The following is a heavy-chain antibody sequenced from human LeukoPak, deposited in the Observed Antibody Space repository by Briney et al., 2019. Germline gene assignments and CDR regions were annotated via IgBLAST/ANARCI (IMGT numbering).Heavy chain of an antibody. J-gene: IGHJ4*02. D-gene: IGHD3-10*01. V-gene: IGHV3-23*01. Sequence: PGGSLRLSCAASGFTFEINTMNWVRQAPGKGLEWVSGISGSGGSTYYADSVKGRFTISRDNSKNTLYLQMNSLRAEDTAIYYCAKDPRYYGSGSYYVYWGQGTLVTVSS. CDR2: ISGSGGST. CDR1: GFTFEINT. CDR3: AKDPRYYGSGSYYVY.